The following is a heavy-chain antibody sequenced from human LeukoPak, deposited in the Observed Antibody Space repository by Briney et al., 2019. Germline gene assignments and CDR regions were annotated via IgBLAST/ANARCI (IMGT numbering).Heavy chain of an antibody. CDR3: ARSRYGSVRYFDN. CDR1: GITLSDHY. V-gene: IGHV3-72*01. Sequence: GGSLRLFCAASGITLSDHYMDWVRQVPGKGLEWAGRSRNKVNGYTTEYPASVKGRFTISRDDSNNSLYLQMNSLKTEDTAVYFCARSRYGSVRYFDNWGQGTLVTVSS. J-gene: IGHJ4*02. CDR2: SRNKVNGYTT. D-gene: IGHD6-19*01.